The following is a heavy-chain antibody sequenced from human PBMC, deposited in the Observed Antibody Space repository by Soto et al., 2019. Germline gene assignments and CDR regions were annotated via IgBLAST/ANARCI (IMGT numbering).Heavy chain of an antibody. CDR1: GYIFSDYG. V-gene: IGHV1-18*04. CDR3: AKRTSGTTWGESDY. Sequence: QVQVMQSGAEVKKPGDSVKVSCKTSGYIFSDYGINWVRQAPGQGLEWMGWISGYSGNANLAQKFQGRVTMTTDKSTRTAYMELRSLRSDDTAVYYCAKRTSGTTWGESDYWGQGTLVTVSS. J-gene: IGHJ4*02. D-gene: IGHD4-17*01. CDR2: ISGYSGNA.